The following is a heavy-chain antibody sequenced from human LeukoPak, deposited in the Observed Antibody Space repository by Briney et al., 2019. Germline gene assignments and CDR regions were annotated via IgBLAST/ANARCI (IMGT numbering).Heavy chain of an antibody. CDR3: ARHIVGEQNFDY. Sequence: PGGSLRLPCAASGFTFGAYWMRWIRQAPGKGPEWVASIKDDGSAQFYVDSLKGRFTISRDNAKNTLYLQMDTVRVEDTAVYYCARHIVGEQNFDYWSQGTLVTVSS. CDR2: IKDDGSAQ. CDR1: GFTFGAYW. V-gene: IGHV3-7*01. J-gene: IGHJ4*02. D-gene: IGHD3-16*02.